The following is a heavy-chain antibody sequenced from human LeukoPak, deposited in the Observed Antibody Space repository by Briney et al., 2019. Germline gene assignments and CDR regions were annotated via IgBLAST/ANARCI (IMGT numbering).Heavy chain of an antibody. D-gene: IGHD6-19*01. J-gene: IGHJ5*02. V-gene: IGHV1-46*01. CDR2: INPSGGST. CDR3: ARGIAVAGYNWSDP. CDR1: GYTFTSYY. Sequence: ASVKVSCKASGYTFTSYYMHWVRQAPRQGLEWMGIINPSGGSTSYAQKFQGRVTVTREMSTSTGYTELSSLRSEDTAVYYCARGIAVAGYNWSDPWGQGTLVTVSS.